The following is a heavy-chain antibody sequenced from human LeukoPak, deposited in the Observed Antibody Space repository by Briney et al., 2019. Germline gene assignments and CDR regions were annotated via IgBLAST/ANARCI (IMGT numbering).Heavy chain of an antibody. CDR1: GFTFSSYW. D-gene: IGHD2-21*01. CDR3: LRVSSVVDYFDY. Sequence: GGSLRLSCAASGFTFSSYWMHWVRHAQRKGLMWVSRIYRDGSSTSYADYVKGRFTISRANAKNTVYLQMNSLRADDTAVYYCLRVSSVVDYFDYWGQGTLVTVSS. CDR2: IYRDGSST. J-gene: IGHJ4*02. V-gene: IGHV3-74*01.